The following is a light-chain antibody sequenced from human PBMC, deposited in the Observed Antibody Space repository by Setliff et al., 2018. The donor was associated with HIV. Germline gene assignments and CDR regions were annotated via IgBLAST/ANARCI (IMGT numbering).Light chain of an antibody. CDR2: DVS. J-gene: IGLJ1*01. Sequence: QSALTQPASVSGSPGQSITISCTGTSGDVGGYNYVSWYQQHPGKAPKLRIYDVSNRPSGISNRFSGSKSGNTASLTISGLQAEDEADYYCSSYTSSSTFYVFGTGTKVTVL. CDR3: SSYTSSSTFYV. CDR1: SGDVGGYNY. V-gene: IGLV2-14*03.